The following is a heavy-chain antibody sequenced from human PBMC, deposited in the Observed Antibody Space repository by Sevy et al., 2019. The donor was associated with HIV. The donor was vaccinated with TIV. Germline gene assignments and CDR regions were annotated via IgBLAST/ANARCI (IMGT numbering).Heavy chain of an antibody. D-gene: IGHD2-15*01. CDR2: IYYSGST. CDR3: AREDRYCSGCSCYPLYFDY. Sequence: SETLSLTCTVSGGSISSYYWSWIRQPPGKGLEWIGYIYYSGSTNYNPSLKSRVTISVDPSKNQFSLKLSSVTAADTAVYYCAREDRYCSGCSCYPLYFDYWGQGTLVTVSS. CDR1: GGSISSYY. J-gene: IGHJ4*02. V-gene: IGHV4-59*01.